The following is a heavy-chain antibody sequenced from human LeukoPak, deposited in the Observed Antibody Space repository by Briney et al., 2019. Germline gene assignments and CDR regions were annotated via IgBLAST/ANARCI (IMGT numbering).Heavy chain of an antibody. CDR1: GFTFSRDS. V-gene: IGHV3-48*01. J-gene: IGHJ4*02. Sequence: GGSLRLSCAASGFTFSRDSMNWVRQAPGKGLEWVSYINGGGSPIFYADSVRGRFTISRDNAKNSLHLQMNSLRAEDTAVYYCARRTAGDWEKYYFDYWGQGTLVTVSS. D-gene: IGHD3-10*01. CDR2: INGGGSPI. CDR3: ARRTAGDWEKYYFDY.